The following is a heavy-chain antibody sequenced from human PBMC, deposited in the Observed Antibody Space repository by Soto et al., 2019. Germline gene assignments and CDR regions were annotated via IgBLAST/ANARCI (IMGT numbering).Heavy chain of an antibody. CDR1: GFTFSSYW. D-gene: IGHD6-19*01. J-gene: IGHJ4*02. Sequence: EVQLVESGGGLVQPGGSLRLSCAASGFTFSSYWMHWVRQAPGKGLVWVSRINREGRSISYADFVKGRFTISRDNAKNMLYLQMNRLRAEDTAVYYWARVCSTGGACIAGQWLEDNYWGQGTLVTVSS. V-gene: IGHV3-74*01. CDR2: INREGRSI. CDR3: ARVCSTGGACIAGQWLEDNY.